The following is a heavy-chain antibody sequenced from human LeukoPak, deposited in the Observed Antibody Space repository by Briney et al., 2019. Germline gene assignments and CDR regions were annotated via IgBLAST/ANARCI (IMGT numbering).Heavy chain of an antibody. CDR3: AMHTVIASSWSLDY. Sequence: SETLSLTCAVYGGSFSNYYWGWIRQPPGKGLEWIGSIYYSGNTYNNPSLKSRVTISVDTSKNQLSLKLTSVAAADTAVYYCAMHTVIASSWSLDYWGQGTLVTVSS. CDR1: GGSFSNYY. J-gene: IGHJ4*02. D-gene: IGHD6-13*01. CDR2: IYYSGNT. V-gene: IGHV4-39*01.